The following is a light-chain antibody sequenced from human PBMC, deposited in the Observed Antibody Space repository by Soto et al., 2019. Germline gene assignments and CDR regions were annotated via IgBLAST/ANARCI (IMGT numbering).Light chain of an antibody. Sequence: EIVLTQSPGTLSFSPGERXXXSXXASQSVSSSYLAWYQQKPGQAPRLLIYGASSRAAGIPDRFSGSGSGTDFTLTISSLEPEDFAVYYCQQRTKWRTFGQGTKVDI. CDR3: QQRTKWRT. CDR1: QSVSSSY. CDR2: GAS. V-gene: IGKV3D-20*02. J-gene: IGKJ1*01.